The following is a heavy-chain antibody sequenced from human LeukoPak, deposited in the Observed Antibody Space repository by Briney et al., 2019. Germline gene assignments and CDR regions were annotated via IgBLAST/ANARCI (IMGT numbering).Heavy chain of an antibody. CDR3: ARGSTYYDFWSGFSYYYYGMDV. J-gene: IGHJ6*02. D-gene: IGHD3-3*01. V-gene: IGHV1-69*13. CDR1: GGTFSSYA. CDR2: IIPIFGTA. Sequence: GASVKVSCKASGGTFSSYAISWVRQAPGQGLEWMGGIIPIFGTANYAQKFQGRVTITADESTSTAYMELSSLRSEDTAVYYCARGSTYYDFWSGFSYYYYGMDVWGQGTTVTVSS.